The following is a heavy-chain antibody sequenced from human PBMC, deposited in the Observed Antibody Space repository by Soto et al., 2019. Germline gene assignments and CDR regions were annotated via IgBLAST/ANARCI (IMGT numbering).Heavy chain of an antibody. Sequence: SLNRDWKAFGDSLSIDAGSWVRQDPGQGLEWMGGIIPIFGTANYAQKFQGRVTITADESTSTAYMELSSLRSEDTAVYYCARERGSEGIGMSYSGEGTL. V-gene: IGHV1-69*01. CDR2: IIPIFGTA. CDR3: ARERGSEGIGMSY. J-gene: IGHJ4*02. D-gene: IGHD1-20*01. CDR1: GDSLSIDA.